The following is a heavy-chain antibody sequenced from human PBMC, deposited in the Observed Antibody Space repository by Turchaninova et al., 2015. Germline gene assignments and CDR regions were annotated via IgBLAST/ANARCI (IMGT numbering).Heavy chain of an antibody. CDR1: GGSFSGYY. V-gene: IGHV4-34*01. CDR2: IKHIGST. D-gene: IGHD3-10*01. J-gene: IGHJ4*02. CDR3: ARGESSGSYYPYFDS. Sequence: QVQLQQWGAGLVKPSETLPLTCAVYGGSFSGYYWSWIRQPPGKGLEWIGEIKHIGSTNYNPPLKSRVTTSVDNSKNQFSLRLSSVTAADTAVYYCARGESSGSYYPYFDSWGQGTLVSVSS.